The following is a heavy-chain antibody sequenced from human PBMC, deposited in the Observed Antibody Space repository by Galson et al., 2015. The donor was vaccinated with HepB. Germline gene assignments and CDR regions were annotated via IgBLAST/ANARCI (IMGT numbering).Heavy chain of an antibody. Sequence: SLRLSCAASGFTFSSYCMNWVRQAPGKGLEWVSSISSSSSYIYYADSVKGRFTISRDNAKNSLSLQMNSLRAEDTALYYCARNGGDYSGTYYFDYWGQGTLVTVSS. J-gene: IGHJ4*02. CDR3: ARNGGDYSGTYYFDY. CDR2: ISSSSSYI. D-gene: IGHD1-26*01. V-gene: IGHV3-21*01. CDR1: GFTFSSYC.